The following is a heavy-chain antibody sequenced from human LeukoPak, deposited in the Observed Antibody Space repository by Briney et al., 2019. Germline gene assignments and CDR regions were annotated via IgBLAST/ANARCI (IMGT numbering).Heavy chain of an antibody. CDR1: GGSISGYY. V-gene: IGHV4-59*01. J-gene: IGHJ4*02. Sequence: SETLSLTCTVSGGSISGYYWSWIRQPPGKGLEWIGYIYYSGSTNYNSSLKSRVTISVDTSKNQFSLKLSSVTAADTAMYYCARAWATDYFDYWGQGTLVTVSS. CDR2: IYYSGST. CDR3: ARAWATDYFDY.